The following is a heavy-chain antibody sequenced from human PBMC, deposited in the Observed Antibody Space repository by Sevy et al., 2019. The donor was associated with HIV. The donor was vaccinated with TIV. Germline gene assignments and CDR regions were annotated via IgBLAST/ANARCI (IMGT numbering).Heavy chain of an antibody. Sequence: GGSLRLSCAGSGFTFCNYCIHWVRQAPGKGLEWVAKISYNGKNENYADSLKGRFTISRDNSKNTVHLQMNSLRPDDTAIYYCANDRSGSWSVDYWGQGTLVTVSS. CDR2: ISYNGKNE. D-gene: IGHD6-13*01. CDR1: GFTFCNYC. CDR3: ANDRSGSWSVDY. V-gene: IGHV3-30*18. J-gene: IGHJ4*02.